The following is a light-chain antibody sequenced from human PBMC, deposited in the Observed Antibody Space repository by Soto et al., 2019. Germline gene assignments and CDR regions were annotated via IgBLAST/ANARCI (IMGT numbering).Light chain of an antibody. CDR3: MQALQTPIT. J-gene: IGKJ5*01. V-gene: IGKV2-28*01. Sequence: DIVMTQSPLSLPVTPGEPASISCRSSQSLLHSNGYKYLDWYLQKLGQSPQLLIYLGSNRASGVPDRFSGSGSGTDFTLKISRVEAEDVGVYYCMQALQTPITFGQGTRLEIK. CDR2: LGS. CDR1: QSLLHSNGYKY.